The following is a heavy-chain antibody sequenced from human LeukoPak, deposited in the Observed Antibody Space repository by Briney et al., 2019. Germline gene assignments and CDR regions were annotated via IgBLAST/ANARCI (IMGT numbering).Heavy chain of an antibody. CDR3: ARLKTTVVTWYFDL. J-gene: IGHJ2*01. D-gene: IGHD4-23*01. CDR2: IYYSGST. CDR1: GGSISSYY. V-gene: IGHV4-59*08. Sequence: SETLSLTCTVSGGSISSYYWSWIRQPPGKGLEWIGYIYYSGSTNYNPSLKSRVTISVDTSKNQFSLKLSSVTAADTAVYYCARLKTTVVTWYFDLWGRGTLVTVSS.